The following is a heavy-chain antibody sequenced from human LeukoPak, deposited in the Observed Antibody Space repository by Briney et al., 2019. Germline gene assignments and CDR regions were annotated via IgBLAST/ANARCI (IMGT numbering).Heavy chain of an antibody. CDR1: GFTFSSYW. CDR3: ASQYQLRRDAFDI. Sequence: GGSLRLSCAASGFTFSSYWMSWVCQAPGKGLEWVANIKQDGSEKYYVDSVKGRFTISRDNAKNSLYLQMNSLRAEDTTVYYCASQYQLRRDAFDIWGQGTMVTVSS. CDR2: IKQDGSEK. J-gene: IGHJ3*02. V-gene: IGHV3-7*01. D-gene: IGHD2-2*01.